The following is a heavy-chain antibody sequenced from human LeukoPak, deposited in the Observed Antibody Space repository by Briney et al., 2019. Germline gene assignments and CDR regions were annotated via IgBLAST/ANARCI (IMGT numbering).Heavy chain of an antibody. CDR1: GFTFSNYA. J-gene: IGHJ4*02. Sequence: GGSLRLSCAASGFTFSNYAMSWVRQAPGKGLEWVSTISGSGSSTYYADSVKGRFTISRDNSKNTLYLQMNTLRAEDTAVYYCAKGHYGAGSSFFDYWGLGTLVTASS. D-gene: IGHD3-10*01. CDR2: ISGSGSST. CDR3: AKGHYGAGSSFFDY. V-gene: IGHV3-23*01.